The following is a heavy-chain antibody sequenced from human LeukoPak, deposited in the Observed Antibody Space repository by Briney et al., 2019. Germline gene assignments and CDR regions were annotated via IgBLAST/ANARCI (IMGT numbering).Heavy chain of an antibody. D-gene: IGHD3-22*01. V-gene: IGHV5-51*01. CDR2: IYPRDSVA. CDR1: GYTFTDYW. Sequence: GESLKISCQNSGYTFTDYWIAWVRQMPGKGLEWMGSIYPRDSVARYSPSFEGQVTISGDKSITTAYLQWSSLKASDTAMCYCARHSTRYYYDSSGYLGTSLDYWGQGTLVTVSS. J-gene: IGHJ4*02. CDR3: ARHSTRYYYDSSGYLGTSLDY.